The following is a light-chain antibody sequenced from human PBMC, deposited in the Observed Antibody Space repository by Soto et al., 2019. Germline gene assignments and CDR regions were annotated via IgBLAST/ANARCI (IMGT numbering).Light chain of an antibody. CDR1: SSDVGGYNY. CDR3: SSYAGSILYV. J-gene: IGLJ1*01. Sequence: QSALTQPASVSGSPGQSITISCTGTSSDVGGYNYVSWYQQHPGKAPKLMIYEVSNRPSGVSNRFSGSKSGNTASLTISGLQAEDEADYYCSSYAGSILYVFGTGTKVTVL. CDR2: EVS. V-gene: IGLV2-14*01.